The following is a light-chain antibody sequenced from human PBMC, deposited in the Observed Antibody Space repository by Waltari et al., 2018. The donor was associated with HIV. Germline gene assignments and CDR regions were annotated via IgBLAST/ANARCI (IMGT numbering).Light chain of an antibody. Sequence: QSVLTQPPSVSAAPGQKVTISCSGSTSNIGSNSISWYQRLPGTAPKLLIYDNRERPSGIPDRFSGSKSGTSATLGITGLQTGDEADYYCGTWDSSLSAVVFGTGTKVTVL. V-gene: IGLV1-51*01. CDR2: DNR. CDR1: TSNIGSNS. J-gene: IGLJ1*01. CDR3: GTWDSSLSAVV.